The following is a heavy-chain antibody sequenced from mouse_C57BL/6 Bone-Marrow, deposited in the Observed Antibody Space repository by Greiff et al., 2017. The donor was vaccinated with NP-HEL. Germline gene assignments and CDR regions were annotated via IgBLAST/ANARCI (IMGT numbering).Heavy chain of an antibody. V-gene: IGHV1-72*01. CDR2: IDPNSGGT. CDR3: ARGAGVRRGFAY. Sequence: VQLQQSGAELVKPGASVKLSCTASGYTFTSYWMHWVKQRPGRGLEWIGRIDPNSGGTKYNEKFKSKATLTVDKPTSTAYMQLSSLTSEDSAVYDCARGAGVRRGFAYWGQGTLVTVSA. J-gene: IGHJ3*01. D-gene: IGHD2-14*01. CDR1: GYTFTSYW.